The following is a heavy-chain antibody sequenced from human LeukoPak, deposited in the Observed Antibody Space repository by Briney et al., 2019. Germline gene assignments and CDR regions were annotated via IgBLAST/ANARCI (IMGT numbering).Heavy chain of an antibody. D-gene: IGHD6-13*01. CDR2: IWYNGGRK. Sequence: PGRSLRLSCAASGFTFSSYGMHWVRQAPGKGLEWAAFIWYNGGRKYYPDSVKGRFTISRDNTKNTLYLEINSLRPDDTGIYYCAKDPVAAAGTFYYMAVWGKGTTVTVSS. CDR1: GFTFSSYG. J-gene: IGHJ6*03. CDR3: AKDPVAAAGTFYYMAV. V-gene: IGHV3-33*03.